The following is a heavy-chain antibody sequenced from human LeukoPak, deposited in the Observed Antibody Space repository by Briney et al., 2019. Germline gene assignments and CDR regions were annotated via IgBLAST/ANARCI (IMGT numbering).Heavy chain of an antibody. V-gene: IGHV4-59*08. D-gene: IGHD1-26*01. CDR3: ARREGVGTTGALIAFDI. CDR1: GGSISSYY. CDR2: IYYSGST. Sequence: NPSETLSLTCTVSGGSISSYYWSWVRQPPGKGLEWIGYIYYSGSTNYNPSLKSRVTISVDTSKNQFSLKLSSVTAADTAFYYCARREGVGTTGALIAFDIWGQGTMVTVSS. J-gene: IGHJ3*02.